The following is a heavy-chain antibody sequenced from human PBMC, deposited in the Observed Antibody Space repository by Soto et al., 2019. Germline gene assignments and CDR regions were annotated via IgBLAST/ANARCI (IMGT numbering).Heavy chain of an antibody. Sequence: EVHLLESGGGLIQPGGSLRLSCAASGFTFNNYAMAWVRQAPGKGLEWVSSIINTGDSRYYADSVKGRFTISRDNSKNTLYLQMNSLSADATAVYYCAKGRTIVVVTTSLDSWGQGTLVTVSS. CDR3: AKGRTIVVVTTSLDS. J-gene: IGHJ4*02. V-gene: IGHV3-23*01. CDR2: IINTGDSR. D-gene: IGHD2-21*02. CDR1: GFTFNNYA.